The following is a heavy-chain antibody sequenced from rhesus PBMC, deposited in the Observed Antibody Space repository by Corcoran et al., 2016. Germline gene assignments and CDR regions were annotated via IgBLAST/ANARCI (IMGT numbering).Heavy chain of an antibody. CDR1: GFSFSDYY. V-gene: IGHV3S18*01. CDR2: IRYTGGRT. J-gene: IGHJ4*01. Sequence: EVQLVESGGGLAKPGGSLRLSCAASGFSFSDYYMYWVRQAPGKGLEWVSGIRYTGGRTYDADSVKGRGTISRENAKNTLYLQMDSLRAEDTAVYDCAREGDGYRQGFFDYWGQGVLVTVSS. D-gene: IGHD5-24*01. CDR3: AREGDGYRQGFFDY.